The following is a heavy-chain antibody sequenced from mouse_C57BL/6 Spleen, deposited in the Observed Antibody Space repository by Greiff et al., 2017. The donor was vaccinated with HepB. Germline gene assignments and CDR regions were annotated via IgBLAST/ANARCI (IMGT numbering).Heavy chain of an antibody. Sequence: EVQLQESGPGLVKPSQSLSLTCSVTGYSITSGYYWNWIRQFPGNKLEWMGYISYDGSNNYNPSLKNRISITRDTSKNQFFLKLNSVTTEDTATYYCARDRDDYAMDHWGQGTSVTVSS. CDR1: GYSITSGYY. D-gene: IGHD2-3*01. V-gene: IGHV3-6*01. CDR3: ARDRDDYAMDH. CDR2: ISYDGSN. J-gene: IGHJ4*01.